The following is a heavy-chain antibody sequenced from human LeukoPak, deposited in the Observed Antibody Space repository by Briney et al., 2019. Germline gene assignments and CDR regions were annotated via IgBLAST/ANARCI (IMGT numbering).Heavy chain of an antibody. V-gene: IGHV4-59*01. J-gene: IGHJ6*03. CDR3: ARTRLRDYYYMDV. Sequence: PSETLSLTCTVSGGSISSYYWSWIRQPPGKGLEWIGYIYYSGSTNYNPSLKSRVTISVDTSKNQFSLKLSSVTAADTAVYYCARTRLRDYYYMDVWGKGTTVTISS. D-gene: IGHD4-17*01. CDR1: GGSISSYY. CDR2: IYYSGST.